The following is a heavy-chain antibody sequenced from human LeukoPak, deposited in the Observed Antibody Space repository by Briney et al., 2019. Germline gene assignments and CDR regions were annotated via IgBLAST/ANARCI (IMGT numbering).Heavy chain of an antibody. CDR3: ARGGSYLSAFDI. CDR1: GFTVRSNY. CDR2: IYGGGSV. J-gene: IGHJ3*02. D-gene: IGHD1-26*01. V-gene: IGHV3-53*01. Sequence: GGSLRLSCAASGFTVRSNYMSWVRQAPGKGLAWVSIIYGGGSVFYADSVKGRFTISRDNSKNTLYLQMNSLRGEDTAVYYCARGGSYLSAFDIWGQGTMVTVSS.